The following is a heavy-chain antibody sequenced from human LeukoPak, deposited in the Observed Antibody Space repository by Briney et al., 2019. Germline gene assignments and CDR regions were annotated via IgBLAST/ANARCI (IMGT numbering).Heavy chain of an antibody. D-gene: IGHD3-22*01. J-gene: IGHJ4*02. Sequence: GGSLRLSCAASGFTFSSYAMNWVRQAPGKGLEGVSAIGGSGGSTYYADSVKGRFTISRDNSKNTVYLQMNSLRAEDTALYYCAKSDDSSGYYYGIVYWGQGTLVTVSS. CDR3: AKSDDSSGYYYGIVY. CDR1: GFTFSSYA. V-gene: IGHV3-23*01. CDR2: IGGSGGST.